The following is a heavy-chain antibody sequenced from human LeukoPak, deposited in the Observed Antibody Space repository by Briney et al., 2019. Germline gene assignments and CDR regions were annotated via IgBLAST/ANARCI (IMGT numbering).Heavy chain of an antibody. D-gene: IGHD3-9*01. V-gene: IGHV4-39*07. CDR1: GGSISSSRNY. J-gene: IGHJ4*02. Sequence: PSETLSLTCTVSGGSISSSRNYWGWIRHPPGKGLEYIGSMYHSGRTYYKPSLKRRVTISVDTSKNQFSLKLRSVTAADTAVYYCARANYAILTGYTAWFDYWGQGTLVTVSS. CDR2: MYHSGRT. CDR3: ARANYAILTGYTAWFDY.